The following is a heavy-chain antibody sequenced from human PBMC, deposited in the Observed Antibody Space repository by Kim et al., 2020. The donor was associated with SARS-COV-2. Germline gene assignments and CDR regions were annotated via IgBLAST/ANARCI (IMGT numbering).Heavy chain of an antibody. Sequence: ASVKVSCKASGYTFTSYGISWVRQAPGQGLEWMGWISAYNGNTNYAQKLQGRVTMTTDTSTSTAYMELRSLRSDDTAVYYCARDRMGDLEWLLSVYYYYGMDVWGQGTTVTVSS. CDR3: ARDRMGDLEWLLSVYYYYGMDV. CDR1: GYTFTSYG. D-gene: IGHD3-3*01. CDR2: ISAYNGNT. V-gene: IGHV1-18*01. J-gene: IGHJ6*02.